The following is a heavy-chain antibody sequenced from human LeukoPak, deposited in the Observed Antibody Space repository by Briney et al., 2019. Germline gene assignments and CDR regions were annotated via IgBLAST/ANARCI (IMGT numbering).Heavy chain of an antibody. J-gene: IGHJ4*02. CDR2: VTRRSSNL. Sequence: GGSLRLSCVASGXTFTYSDFNWLRQAPGKGLEWLSTVTRRSSNLYYADSVKGRFTTSRDDAKDSVYLQMENLRVEDTAIYYCARNFDSWGQGTLVTVSS. CDR1: GXTFTYSD. CDR3: ARNFDS. V-gene: IGHV3-69-1*02.